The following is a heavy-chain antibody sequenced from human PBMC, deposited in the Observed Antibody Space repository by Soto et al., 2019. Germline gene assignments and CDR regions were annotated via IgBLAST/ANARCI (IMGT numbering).Heavy chain of an antibody. V-gene: IGHV4-61*01. Sequence: KPSETLSLTCTVSGGSVSSGSYYWSWIRQPPGKGLEWIGYIYYSGSTNYNPSLKSRVTISVDASKNQFSLKLSSVTAADTAVYYCARDRRIAARDYYYYGMDVWGQGTTVTVSS. CDR3: ARDRRIAARDYYYYGMDV. CDR2: IYYSGST. J-gene: IGHJ6*02. D-gene: IGHD6-6*01. CDR1: GGSVSSGSYY.